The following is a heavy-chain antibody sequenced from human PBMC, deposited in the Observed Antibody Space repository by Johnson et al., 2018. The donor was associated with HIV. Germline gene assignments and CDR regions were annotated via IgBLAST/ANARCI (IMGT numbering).Heavy chain of an antibody. D-gene: IGHD3-3*01. CDR2: ISWNRGSI. J-gene: IGHJ3*02. CDR3: AKGRRGAIFGVARSAFDI. V-gene: IGHV3-9*01. Sequence: VESGGVVVQPGGSLRLSCAASGFTFDDYAMHWVRQAPGKGLEWVSGISWNRGSIGYADSVKCRFTISRDNAKNSLYLQRNSLRAEDTALYYCAKGRRGAIFGVARSAFDIWGQGTMVTVSS. CDR1: GFTFDDYA.